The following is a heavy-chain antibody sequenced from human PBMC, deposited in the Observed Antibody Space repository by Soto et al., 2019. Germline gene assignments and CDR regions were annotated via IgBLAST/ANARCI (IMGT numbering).Heavy chain of an antibody. Sequence: GASVKVSCKVSGYTLTELSMHWVRQAPGKGLEWMGGFDPEDGETIYAQKFQGRVTMTEDTSTDTAYMELSSLRSEDTAVYYCATRDDSSGYQAPDIWGQGTMVTVSS. CDR3: ATRDDSSGYQAPDI. J-gene: IGHJ3*02. D-gene: IGHD3-22*01. CDR1: GYTLTELS. V-gene: IGHV1-24*01. CDR2: FDPEDGET.